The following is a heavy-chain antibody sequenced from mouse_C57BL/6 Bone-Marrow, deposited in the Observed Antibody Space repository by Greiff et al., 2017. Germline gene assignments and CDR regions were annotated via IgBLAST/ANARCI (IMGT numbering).Heavy chain of an antibody. J-gene: IGHJ2*01. CDR3: ARDYGSSYGY. V-gene: IGHV1-55*01. CDR1: CYTFTRYW. CDR2: IYPGSGST. D-gene: IGHD1-1*01. Sequence: QVQLQQPGAELLKPGASVKMSCKASCYTFTRYWITWVKQRPGQGLEWIGDIYPGSGSTNYNEKFKSKATLTVDTSSSTAYMQLSSLTSEDSAVYYCARDYGSSYGYWGQGTTLTVSS.